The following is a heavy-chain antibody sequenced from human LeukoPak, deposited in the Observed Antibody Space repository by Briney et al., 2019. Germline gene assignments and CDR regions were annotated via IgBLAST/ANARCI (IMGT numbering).Heavy chain of an antibody. V-gene: IGHV4-59*08. CDR2: IYNSGNT. CDR1: GDSISSYS. J-gene: IGHJ4*02. Sequence: SETLSLTCTVSGDSISSYSWSWIRQPPGKGLEWIGDIYNSGNTNYNPSLKSRVTMSVSTSKNQFSLSLSSVTAADTAVYYCARAPVYSYGSSNLDHWGQGTLVTVSS. D-gene: IGHD5-18*01. CDR3: ARAPVYSYGSSNLDH.